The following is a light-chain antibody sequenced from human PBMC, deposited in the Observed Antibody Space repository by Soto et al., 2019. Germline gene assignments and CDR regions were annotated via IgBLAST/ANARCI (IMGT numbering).Light chain of an antibody. CDR1: QGINTN. Sequence: EIVITQSPATLSVSPGERATLSCRASQGINTNLAWYQQRPGQAPRLLIYGASTRASGIPARFGGSGSGTEFTLTISSLXSEDFAVYYCQQYNNWPPWKFGQGTKVDIK. CDR2: GAS. J-gene: IGKJ1*01. CDR3: QQYNNWPPWK. V-gene: IGKV3-15*01.